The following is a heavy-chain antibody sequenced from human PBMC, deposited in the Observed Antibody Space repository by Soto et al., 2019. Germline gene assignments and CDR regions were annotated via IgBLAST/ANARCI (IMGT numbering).Heavy chain of an antibody. V-gene: IGHV3-13*01. D-gene: IGHD1-1*01. Sequence: EVQLVESGGGLVQPGGSLRLSCAASGFTFSSYDMHWVRQATGKSLEWVSAIGTAGDTYYPGSVKGRFTISRENAKNSLYLQMNSLRAGDTAVYYCARGATGTTGFGWFDPWAREPWSPSPQ. CDR1: GFTFSSYD. CDR3: ARGATGTTGFGWFDP. CDR2: IGTAGDT. J-gene: IGHJ5*02.